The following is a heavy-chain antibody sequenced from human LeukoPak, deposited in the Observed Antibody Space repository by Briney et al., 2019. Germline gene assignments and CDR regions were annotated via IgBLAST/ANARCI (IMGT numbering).Heavy chain of an antibody. V-gene: IGHV1-3*01. CDR1: GYTFTSYA. Sequence: ASVKVSCKASGYTFTSYAMHWVRQAPGQRLEWMGWINAGNGNTKYSQKFQGRVTITRDTSASTAYMELSSLRSEDTAVYYCARDGYYYDSSGYPQVYYGMDVWGQGTTVTVPS. CDR3: ARDGYYYDSSGYPQVYYGMDV. D-gene: IGHD3-22*01. CDR2: INAGNGNT. J-gene: IGHJ6*02.